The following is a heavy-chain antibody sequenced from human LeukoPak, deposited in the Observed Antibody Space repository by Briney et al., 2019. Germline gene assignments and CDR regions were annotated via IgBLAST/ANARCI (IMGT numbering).Heavy chain of an antibody. V-gene: IGHV3-9*01. D-gene: IGHD6-19*01. Sequence: PGRSLRLSCAASGFTFDDYAMHWVRQAPGKGLEWVSGISWNSGSIGYADSVKGRFTISRDNAKNSLYLQMNSLRAEDTALYYCAKGGQWLVGDYFDYWGQGTLVTVSS. J-gene: IGHJ4*02. CDR2: ISWNSGSI. CDR3: AKGGQWLVGDYFDY. CDR1: GFTFDDYA.